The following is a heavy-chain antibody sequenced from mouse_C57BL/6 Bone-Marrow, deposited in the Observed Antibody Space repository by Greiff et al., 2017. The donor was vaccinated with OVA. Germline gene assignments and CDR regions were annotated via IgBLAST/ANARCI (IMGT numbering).Heavy chain of an antibody. Sequence: EVQLQQSGAELVRPGASVKLSCTASGFNIKDDYMHWVKQRPEQGLEWIGWIDPENGDTEYASKFQGRATITADTSSNTAYLQLSSLTSEDTAVYYCTTRDYVCAYWGQGTLVTVSA. D-gene: IGHD2-4*01. J-gene: IGHJ3*01. V-gene: IGHV14-4*01. CDR2: IDPENGDT. CDR1: GFNIKDDY. CDR3: TTRDYVCAY.